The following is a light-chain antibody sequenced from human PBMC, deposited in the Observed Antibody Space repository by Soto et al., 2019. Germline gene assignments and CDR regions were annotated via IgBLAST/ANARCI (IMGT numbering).Light chain of an antibody. V-gene: IGKV1-5*03. Sequence: DIQMTQSPSTVAASLGDRVTISGRASQTISSWLAWYQQKPGKAPKLLIYKASTLKSGVPSRFSGSGSGTEFTLTISSLQPDDFATYYCQHYNSYSEAFGQGTTGDNK. CDR3: QHYNSYSEA. CDR2: KAS. CDR1: QTISSW. J-gene: IGKJ1*01.